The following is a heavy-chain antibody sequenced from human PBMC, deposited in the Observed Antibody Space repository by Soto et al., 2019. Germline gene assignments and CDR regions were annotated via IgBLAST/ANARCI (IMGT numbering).Heavy chain of an antibody. CDR1: GGSVTDSY. V-gene: IGHV4-59*02. CDR3: ASPRYSSGWYGWFDP. J-gene: IGHJ5*02. Sequence: PSETLSLTWTVSGGSVTDSYWSWIRQPPGKGLEWIGYIYYSGSTNYNPSLKSRVTISVDTSKNQFSLRLSSVTAADTAVYYCASPRYSSGWYGWFDPWGQGTLVTVSS. D-gene: IGHD6-19*01. CDR2: IYYSGST.